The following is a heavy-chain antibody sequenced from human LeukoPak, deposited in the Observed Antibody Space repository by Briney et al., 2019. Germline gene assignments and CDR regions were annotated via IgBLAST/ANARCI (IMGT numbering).Heavy chain of an antibody. CDR1: GGSISSGSYY. V-gene: IGHV4-61*01. CDR3: ARAPNYDFWSGYLDY. J-gene: IGHJ4*02. Sequence: PSETLSLTCTVSGGSISSGSYYWGWIRQPPGKGLEWIGYIYYSGSTNYNPSLKSRVTISVDTSKNQFSLKLSSVTAADTAVYYCARAPNYDFWSGYLDYWGQGTLVTVSS. D-gene: IGHD3-3*01. CDR2: IYYSGST.